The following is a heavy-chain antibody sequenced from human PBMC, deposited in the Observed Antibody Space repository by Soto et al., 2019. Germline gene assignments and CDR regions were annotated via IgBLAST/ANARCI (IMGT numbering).Heavy chain of an antibody. CDR3: GQDAIRGDPFFYYMDV. V-gene: IGHV3-9*01. CDR2: ISWNSAKI. CDR1: DFTFGDYA. J-gene: IGHJ6*03. Sequence: EVQLVESGGGLVYPGRSLRLSCEASDFTFGDYAMHWVRQVPGKGLEWVSGISWNSAKIGYADSVRGRFTISRDNAKKSLYLQMNSLRVEDSGFYYCGQDAIRGDPFFYYMDVWGKGTTVTVSS. D-gene: IGHD3-10*01.